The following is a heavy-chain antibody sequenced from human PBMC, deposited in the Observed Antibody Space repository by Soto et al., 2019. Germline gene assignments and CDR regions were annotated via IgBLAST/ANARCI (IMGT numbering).Heavy chain of an antibody. CDR3: ARGPQVSLWFGELLFLDF. V-gene: IGHV3-9*01. CDR2: ISWNSGSI. CDR1: GFTFDDYA. Sequence: AGGSLRLSCAASGFTFDDYAMYWVRQAPGKGLEWVSSISWNSGSIGYVDSVKGRFTVSRDNAKNSLYLHVNSLRAEDTALYYCARGPQVSLWFGELLFLDFWGQGTLVTVSS. D-gene: IGHD3-10*01. J-gene: IGHJ4*02.